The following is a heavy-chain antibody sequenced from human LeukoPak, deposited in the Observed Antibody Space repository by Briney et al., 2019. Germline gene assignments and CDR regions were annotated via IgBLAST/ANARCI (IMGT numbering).Heavy chain of an antibody. CDR1: GYTFIDNY. CDR3: AICSGGSYYPHGMDV. Sequence: ASVKVSCKASGYTFIDNYMHWVRQAPGQGLEWMGWINPTSGGTNYAQNFQGRVTMTRGTSISTAYMELRRLRSDDTAVYYCAICSGGSYYPHGMDVWGQGTTVTVSS. J-gene: IGHJ6*02. CDR2: INPTSGGT. V-gene: IGHV1-2*02. D-gene: IGHD2-15*01.